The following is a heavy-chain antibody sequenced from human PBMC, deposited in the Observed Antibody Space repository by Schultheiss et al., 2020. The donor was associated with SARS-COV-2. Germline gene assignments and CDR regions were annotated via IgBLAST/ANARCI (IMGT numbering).Heavy chain of an antibody. D-gene: IGHD2-15*01. Sequence: ASVKVSCKASGYTFTSYGISWVRQAPGQGLEWMGWISAYNGNTGYAQKFQGRVTITRDTSASTAYMELSSLRAEDTAVYYCARVPWYCSGGSCYSDDYYYGMDVWGQGTTVTVSS. CDR3: ARVPWYCSGGSCYSDDYYYGMDV. CDR1: GYTFTSYG. V-gene: IGHV1-18*01. CDR2: ISAYNGNT. J-gene: IGHJ6*02.